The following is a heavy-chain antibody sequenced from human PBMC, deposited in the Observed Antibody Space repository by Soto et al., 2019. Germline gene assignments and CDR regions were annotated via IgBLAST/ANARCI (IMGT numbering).Heavy chain of an antibody. D-gene: IGHD6-6*01. CDR3: AGSSDYSSSYYYYYGMDV. Sequence: SQTLSLTCAISGDSVSSNSAAWNWIRQSPSRGLEWLGRTYYRSKWYNDYAVSVKSRITINTDTSKNQFSLQLNSVTPEDTAVYYCAGSSDYSSSYYYYYGMDVWGQGTTVTVSS. CDR2: TYYRSKWYN. V-gene: IGHV6-1*01. CDR1: GDSVSSNSAA. J-gene: IGHJ6*02.